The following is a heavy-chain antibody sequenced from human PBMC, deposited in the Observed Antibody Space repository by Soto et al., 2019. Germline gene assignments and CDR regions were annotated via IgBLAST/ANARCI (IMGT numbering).Heavy chain of an antibody. V-gene: IGHV4-31*03. J-gene: IGHJ6*02. Sequence: QVQLQESGPGLVKPSQTLSLTCTVSGGSISSGGYYWSWIRQHPGKGLEWIGYIYYSGSTYYTPSLKSRVTISVDTSKNQFSLKLSSVTAADTAVYYCASHNSEQLVPDYYYYGMDVWGQGTTVTVSS. CDR3: ASHNSEQLVPDYYYYGMDV. D-gene: IGHD6-13*01. CDR2: IYYSGST. CDR1: GGSISSGGYY.